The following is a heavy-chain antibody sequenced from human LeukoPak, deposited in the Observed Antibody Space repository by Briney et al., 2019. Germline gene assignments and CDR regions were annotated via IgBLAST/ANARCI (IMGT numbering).Heavy chain of an antibody. J-gene: IGHJ2*01. CDR1: GGSISSYF. D-gene: IGHD2-2*02. CDR3: ARRRYMTWPYWYFDL. CDR2: IFYNGST. V-gene: IGHV4-59*12. Sequence: PSETLSLTCTVSGGSISSYFWSWIRQHPGKGLEWIGYIFYNGSTNYNPSLKSRVTISVDTSKNQFSLKLNSVSAADTAVYYCARRRYMTWPYWYFDLWGRGTLVTVSS.